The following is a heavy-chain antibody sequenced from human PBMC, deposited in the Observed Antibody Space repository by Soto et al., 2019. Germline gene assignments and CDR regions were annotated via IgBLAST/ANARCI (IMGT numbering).Heavy chain of an antibody. CDR3: AKDPRLNYYDSSGYYYTISGMDV. CDR2: ISGSGGST. V-gene: IGHV3-23*01. CDR1: GFTFSSYA. J-gene: IGHJ6*02. D-gene: IGHD3-22*01. Sequence: GGSLRLSCAASGFTFSSYAMSWVRQAPGKGLEWVSAISGSGGSTYYADSVKGRFTISRDNSKNTLYLQMNSLRAEDTAVYYCAKDPRLNYYDSSGYYYTISGMDVWGQGTTVTVSS.